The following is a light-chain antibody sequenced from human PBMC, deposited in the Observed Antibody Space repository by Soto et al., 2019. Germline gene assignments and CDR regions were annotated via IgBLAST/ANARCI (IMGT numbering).Light chain of an antibody. V-gene: IGLV2-14*01. CDR2: DVS. J-gene: IGLJ2*01. Sequence: QSALTQPASVSGSPGQSITISCTGTSSDVGGYNYVSWYQQHPGKAPKLMIYDVSNRPSGVSNRFSGSKSGNTAPLTISGRQAEGGADYYCSSYTSSSTLVVFGGGTKLTVL. CDR3: SSYTSSSTLVV. CDR1: SSDVGGYNY.